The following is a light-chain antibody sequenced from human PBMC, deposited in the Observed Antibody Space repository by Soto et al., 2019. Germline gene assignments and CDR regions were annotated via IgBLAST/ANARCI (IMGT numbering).Light chain of an antibody. V-gene: IGLV2-8*01. Sequence: QSALTQPPSASGSPGQSVTISFTGTSSVVGGYNYVSWYQQHPGKAPKLMIYEVSKRPSGVPDRFSGSKSGNTASLTVSGLQAEDEADYYCSSYAGSNNLVFGTGTKVTVL. J-gene: IGLJ1*01. CDR2: EVS. CDR1: SSVVGGYNY. CDR3: SSYAGSNNLV.